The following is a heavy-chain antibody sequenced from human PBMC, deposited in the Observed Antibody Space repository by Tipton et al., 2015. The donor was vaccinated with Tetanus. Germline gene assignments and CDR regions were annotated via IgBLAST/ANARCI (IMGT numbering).Heavy chain of an antibody. CDR2: IYPGDSYT. CDR1: GYNFNLYW. CDR3: ARRLGPYTGDQIWHFDL. J-gene: IGHJ2*01. V-gene: IGHV5-51*01. D-gene: IGHD7-27*01. Sequence: QLVQSGAEVKKPGESLKISCQGSGYNFNLYWIAWVRQMPGKGLEWMGIIYPGDSYTTYSPSFQGQVTISADRSISTAYLQWSSLKASDTAVFFCARRLGPYTGDQIWHFDLWGRGTLVTVSS.